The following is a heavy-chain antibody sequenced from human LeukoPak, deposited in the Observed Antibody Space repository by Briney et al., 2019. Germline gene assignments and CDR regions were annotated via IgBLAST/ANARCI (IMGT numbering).Heavy chain of an antibody. CDR3: AKEIAAGGTPSFDF. V-gene: IGHV3-23*01. D-gene: IGHD6-13*01. J-gene: IGHJ4*02. CDR2: IGDSGGI. Sequence: GGSLRLSCAASGFTFSNYAMSWVRQAPGKGLEWVSGIGDSGGIYYVDSVKGRFTISRDNSKNMLHLEMNSLKVEDTAIYYCAKEIAAGGTPSFDFWGQGILVSVSS. CDR1: GFTFSNYA.